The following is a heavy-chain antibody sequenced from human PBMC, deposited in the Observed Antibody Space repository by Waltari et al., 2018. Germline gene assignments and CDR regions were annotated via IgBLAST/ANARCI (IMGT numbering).Heavy chain of an antibody. J-gene: IGHJ5*02. D-gene: IGHD1-26*01. CDR2: ITGSGGST. CDR3: ARGSGSYYSWFDP. V-gene: IGHV3-23*01. CDR1: GFTFSNFA. Sequence: EVQLLESGGGLVQPGGSLRLSCAASGFTFSNFAMSWVRQAPGKGLEWVSSITGSGGSTYYADSVKGRFTISRDNAKNSLYLQMNSLRAEDTAVYYCARGSGSYYSWFDPWGQGTLVTVSS.